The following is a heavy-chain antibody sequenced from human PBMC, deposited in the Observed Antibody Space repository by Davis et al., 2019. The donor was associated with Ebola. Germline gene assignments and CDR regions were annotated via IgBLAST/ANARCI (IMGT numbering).Heavy chain of an antibody. CDR1: GFTFDDYA. J-gene: IGHJ4*02. V-gene: IGHV3-9*01. D-gene: IGHD3-3*01. Sequence: PGGSLRLSCAASGFTFDDYAMHWVRQAPGKGLEWVSGISWNSGSIGYADSVKGRFTISRDNAKNSLYLQMNSLRAEDTAVYYCARGDDFWSGYYDYWGQGTLVTVSS. CDR3: ARGDDFWSGYYDY. CDR2: ISWNSGSI.